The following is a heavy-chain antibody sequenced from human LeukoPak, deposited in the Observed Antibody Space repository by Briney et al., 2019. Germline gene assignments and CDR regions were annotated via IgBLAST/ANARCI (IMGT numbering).Heavy chain of an antibody. V-gene: IGHV4-38-2*01. CDR2: IYHSGSA. J-gene: IGHJ4*02. D-gene: IGHD3-22*01. CDR3: ARHMGPYYYDSSGVDY. Sequence: SETLSLTCAVSDYSISSGYYRGWIRQPPAKGLEWIGSIYHSGSAYYSPSLKSRLTISVDTSKNQFSLKLSSVTAADTAMYYCARHMGPYYYDSSGVDYWGQGTLVTVSS. CDR1: DYSISSGYY.